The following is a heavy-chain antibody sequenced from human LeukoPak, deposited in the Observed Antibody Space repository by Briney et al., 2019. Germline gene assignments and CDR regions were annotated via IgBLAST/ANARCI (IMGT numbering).Heavy chain of an antibody. CDR1: GFTFRSYG. Sequence: GRSLRLSCAVSGFTFRSYGMHWVRQAPGEGLEWVAVIWYDGSNKNYADSVKGRFTISRDNSKNTLYLQMNSLRAEDTAVYYCARDRAAAMEYYYMDVWGKGTTVTVSS. D-gene: IGHD2-2*01. CDR3: ARDRAAAMEYYYMDV. CDR2: IWYDGSNK. V-gene: IGHV3-33*01. J-gene: IGHJ6*03.